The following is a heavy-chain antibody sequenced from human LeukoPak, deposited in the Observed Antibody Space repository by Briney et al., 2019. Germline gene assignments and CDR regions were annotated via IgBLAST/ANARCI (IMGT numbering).Heavy chain of an antibody. V-gene: IGHV4-39*01. Sequence: SETLSLTCTVSGGSIGSNNYYWGWIRQPPGKGLEWIGSIYYSGYTYYNPSLKSRVTISVDTSKNQFSLKLSSVTAADTAVFYCATSGWYLLPGIYWGQGTLVTVSS. J-gene: IGHJ4*02. CDR2: IYYSGYT. CDR3: ATSGWYLLPGIY. D-gene: IGHD6-19*01. CDR1: GGSIGSNNYY.